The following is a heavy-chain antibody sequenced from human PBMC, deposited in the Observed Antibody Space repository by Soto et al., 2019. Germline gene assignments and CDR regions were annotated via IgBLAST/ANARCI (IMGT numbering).Heavy chain of an antibody. CDR2: IWYDGSRQ. CDR1: GFTFSNYG. D-gene: IGHD2-21*02. V-gene: IGHV3-33*01. CDR3: ARDIGVTDYRLDY. Sequence: QVQLVESGGGVVQPGRSLRLSCAASGFTFSNYGLHWVRQAPGKGLEWVAVIWYDGSRQYYVDSVKGRFTISRDDFRVTLYLQMDSLRAEDTAVYYCARDIGVTDYRLDYWGQGTLVIVSS. J-gene: IGHJ4*02.